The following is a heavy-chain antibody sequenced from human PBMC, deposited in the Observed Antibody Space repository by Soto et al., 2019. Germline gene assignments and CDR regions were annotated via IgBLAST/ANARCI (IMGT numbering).Heavy chain of an antibody. Sequence: GASVKVSCKASGYTFTSYYMHWVRQAPGQGLEWMGIINPSGGSTSYAQKFQGRVTMTRDTSTSTVYMELSRLRSDDTAVYYCARDRGSYYGSGSYLRNWFDPWGQGTLVTVSS. D-gene: IGHD3-10*01. CDR3: ARDRGSYYGSGSYLRNWFDP. CDR1: GYTFTSYY. CDR2: INPSGGST. V-gene: IGHV1-46*01. J-gene: IGHJ5*02.